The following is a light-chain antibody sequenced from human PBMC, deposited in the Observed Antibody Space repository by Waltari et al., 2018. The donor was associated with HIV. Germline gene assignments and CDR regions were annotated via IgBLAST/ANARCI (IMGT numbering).Light chain of an antibody. CDR2: GAS. Sequence: EIVMTQSPASLSVSPGERATLSCRASRNVIRNLAWYQQKPGQVSRLLIYGASTRASGIPARFSGSGSGTEFTLTISSLQSEDFAVYFCQQYNDWPLTFGGGTKVEI. J-gene: IGKJ4*01. CDR1: RNVIRN. CDR3: QQYNDWPLT. V-gene: IGKV3-15*01.